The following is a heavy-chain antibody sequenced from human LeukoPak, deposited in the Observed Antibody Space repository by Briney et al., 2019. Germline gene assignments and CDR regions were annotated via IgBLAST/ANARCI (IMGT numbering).Heavy chain of an antibody. Sequence: GGSLRLSCAASGFTFSSYWMHWVRQAPGKGLVWVSRINSDGSNTSYADSVKGRFTISRDNAKNTLYLQMNSLRAEDTAVYYCARVPHYYGSGSYYNVDGHFQHWGQGTLVTVSS. D-gene: IGHD3-10*01. J-gene: IGHJ1*01. CDR2: INSDGSNT. CDR1: GFTFSSYW. CDR3: ARVPHYYGSGSYYNVDGHFQH. V-gene: IGHV3-74*01.